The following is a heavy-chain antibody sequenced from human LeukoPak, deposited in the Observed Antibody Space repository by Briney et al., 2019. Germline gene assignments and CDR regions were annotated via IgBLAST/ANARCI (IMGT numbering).Heavy chain of an antibody. V-gene: IGHV3-23*01. CDR3: AKGGYTTWFDP. D-gene: IGHD2-15*01. Sequence: GGSLRLSCAASGFTFSSYAMSWVRQAPGKGLEWVSNIRSNGGDTYYTDSVKGRFTISRDNSKNTLYLEMNSLRAEDTAVYYCAKGGYTTWFDPWGQGTLVTVSS. CDR2: IRSNGGDT. J-gene: IGHJ5*02. CDR1: GFTFSSYA.